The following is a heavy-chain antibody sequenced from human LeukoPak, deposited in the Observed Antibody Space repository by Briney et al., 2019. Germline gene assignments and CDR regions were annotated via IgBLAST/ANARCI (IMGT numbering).Heavy chain of an antibody. J-gene: IGHJ4*02. CDR1: GYTFTSYD. D-gene: IGHD2-21*02. Sequence: GASVKVSCKASGYTFTSYDMHWVRQAPGQGLEWMGIINPSGDGTSYAQKFQGRVTMTRDTSTSTVYMELSSLRSEDTAVYYCASVLYCGADCYPGRYFFDYWGQGTLVTVSS. V-gene: IGHV1-46*01. CDR2: INPSGDGT. CDR3: ASVLYCGADCYPGRYFFDY.